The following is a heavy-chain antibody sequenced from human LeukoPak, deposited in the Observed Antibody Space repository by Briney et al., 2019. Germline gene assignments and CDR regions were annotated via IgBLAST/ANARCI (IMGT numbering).Heavy chain of an antibody. D-gene: IGHD6-19*01. CDR1: GFTVSSNY. Sequence: GGSLRLSCAASGFTVSSNYMSWVRQAPGKGLEWVAVISYDGSNKYYADSVKGRITISRDNSKSTLYVQMDSLRTEDTAVYYCAKARGSGFQRGDAFDMWGQGTRVTVSS. CDR2: ISYDGSNK. V-gene: IGHV3-30-3*01. J-gene: IGHJ3*02. CDR3: AKARGSGFQRGDAFDM.